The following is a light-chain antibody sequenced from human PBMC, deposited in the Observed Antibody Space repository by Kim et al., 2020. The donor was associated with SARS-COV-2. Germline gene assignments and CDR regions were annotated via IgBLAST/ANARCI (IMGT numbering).Light chain of an antibody. Sequence: ASMSYRFTITCRARQDIRSYLGWYQQNPGRAPKRLIYGASSLQSGVPSRFSGSGSGTEFTLTISSVQPEDFAAYFCLQHNTNPITFGQGTRLEIK. CDR2: GAS. J-gene: IGKJ5*01. V-gene: IGKV1-17*01. CDR3: LQHNTNPIT. CDR1: QDIRSY.